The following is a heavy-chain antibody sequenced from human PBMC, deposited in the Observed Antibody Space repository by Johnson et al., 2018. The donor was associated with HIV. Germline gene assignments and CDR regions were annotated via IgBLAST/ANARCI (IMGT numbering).Heavy chain of an antibody. Sequence: EVQLVESGGGLVQPGGSLRLSCAASGFIFSSYWMNWVRQAPGKGLVWVSRINSDGSRTTYADFVERCFTISRDNDKNTLHLQMNSLRAEDTAVYYGHREANPATADNAFDIWGQGTMVTVSS. CDR3: HREANPATADNAFDI. CDR1: GFIFSSYW. V-gene: IGHV3-74*01. CDR2: INSDGSRT. D-gene: IGHD1-26*01. J-gene: IGHJ3*02.